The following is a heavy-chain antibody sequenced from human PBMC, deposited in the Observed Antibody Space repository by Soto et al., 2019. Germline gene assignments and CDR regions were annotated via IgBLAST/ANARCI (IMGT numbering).Heavy chain of an antibody. D-gene: IGHD5-12*01. CDR3: ATVYGGYGNFDY. Sequence: QITLKESGPTLVKPTQTLTLTCTFSGFSLSTSGVGVGWIRQPPGKALEWLALIYWDDDKRYSPSLKSRLTITQDPSKNPVVPTMTHQGPWDHANYFLATVYGGYGNFDYWGQGTLVTVSS. J-gene: IGHJ4*02. CDR2: IYWDDDK. CDR1: GFSLSTSGVG. V-gene: IGHV2-5*02.